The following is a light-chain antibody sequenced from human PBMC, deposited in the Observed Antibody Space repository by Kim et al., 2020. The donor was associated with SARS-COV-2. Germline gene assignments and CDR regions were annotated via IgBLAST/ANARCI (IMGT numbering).Light chain of an antibody. V-gene: IGLV3-19*01. CDR1: SLRSYY. CDR3: HSRDSSSNHLGVL. Sequence: SSELTQDPAVSVALGQTVRITCQGDSLRSYYASWYQQKPGQAPILVIYGKNNRPSGIPDRFSGSSSGNTASLTITGAQAEDEADYYCHSRDSSSNHLGVLFGGGTQLTVL. J-gene: IGLJ2*01. CDR2: GKN.